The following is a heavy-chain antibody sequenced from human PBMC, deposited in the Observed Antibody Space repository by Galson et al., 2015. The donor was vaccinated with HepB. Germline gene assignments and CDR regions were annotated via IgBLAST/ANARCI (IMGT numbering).Heavy chain of an antibody. CDR3: ARWRFGEFDYYFDY. V-gene: IGHV1-3*04. J-gene: IGHJ4*02. CDR1: GYTFTNYP. Sequence: SVKVSCKASGYTFTNYPIHWVRQAPGQGLEWMAWINTDNGNTKYLQKVQDRVTITRDTSAGTAYMEISSLTSEDTAVYYCARWRFGEFDYYFDYWGQGTLVTVPS. D-gene: IGHD3-10*01. CDR2: INTDNGNT.